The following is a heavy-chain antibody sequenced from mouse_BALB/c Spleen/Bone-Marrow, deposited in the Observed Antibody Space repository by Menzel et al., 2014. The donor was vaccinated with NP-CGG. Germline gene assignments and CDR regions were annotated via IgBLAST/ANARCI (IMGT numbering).Heavy chain of an antibody. CDR3: ATYDGYYFDY. D-gene: IGHD1-2*01. CDR2: ISYSGST. J-gene: IGHJ2*01. Sequence: VHLVESGPSLVKPSQTLSLTCSVSGDSITSGYWNWIRKFPGNKLEYIGYISYSGSTYYNPSLKSRISITRDTSKNHYYLQLNSVTAEDSATYYCATYDGYYFDYWGQGTTLTVSS. V-gene: IGHV3-8*02. CDR1: GDSITSGY.